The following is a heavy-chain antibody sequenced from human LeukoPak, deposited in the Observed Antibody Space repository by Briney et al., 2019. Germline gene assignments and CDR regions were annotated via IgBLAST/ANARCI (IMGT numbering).Heavy chain of an antibody. CDR3: AKDSLFLSDWYNAVFDY. D-gene: IGHD6-19*01. CDR2: ISWNSGSI. Sequence: GGTLRLSCAASGFTFDDYAIHWVRQAPGKGLEWVSGISWNSGSIAYADSVKGRFTISRDNATNSLYMQMNSLRAEDTALYYCAKDSLFLSDWYNAVFDYWGQGTLVTVSS. J-gene: IGHJ4*02. CDR1: GFTFDDYA. V-gene: IGHV3-9*01.